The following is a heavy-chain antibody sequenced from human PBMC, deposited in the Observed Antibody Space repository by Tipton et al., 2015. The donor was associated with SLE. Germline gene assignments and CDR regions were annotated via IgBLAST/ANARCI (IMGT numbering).Heavy chain of an antibody. D-gene: IGHD2-2*01. CDR2: IIHSGVT. Sequence: LRLSCAVYGESFNGYFWTWIRQPPGKGLEWIGEIIHSGVTNYNPSLRSRVTISVDVSKNQVSLKLSSVTAADTAVYYCARVAPAEVFDYWGQGTLVTVSS. CDR1: GESFNGYF. CDR3: ARVAPAEVFDY. V-gene: IGHV4-34*12. J-gene: IGHJ4*02.